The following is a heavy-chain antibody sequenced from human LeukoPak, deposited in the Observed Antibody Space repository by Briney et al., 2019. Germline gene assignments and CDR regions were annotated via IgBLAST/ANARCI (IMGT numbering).Heavy chain of an antibody. V-gene: IGHV4-4*09. J-gene: IGHJ6*03. D-gene: IGHD3-3*01. CDR3: ARHGANVTTIPDYSYYYMDV. Sequence: SETLSLTCTVSGGSINGYYWSWIRQPPGKGLEWIAYIYSSGSTNYNPSLKSRVTISVDTSKNQVSLKLNSVTAADTAVYYCARHGANVTTIPDYSYYYMDVWGKGTTGTVSS. CDR1: GGSINGYY. CDR2: IYSSGST.